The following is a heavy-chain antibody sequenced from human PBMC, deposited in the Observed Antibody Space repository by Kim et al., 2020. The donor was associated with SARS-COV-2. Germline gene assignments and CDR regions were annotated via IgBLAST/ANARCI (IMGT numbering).Heavy chain of an antibody. CDR2: IYYSGST. V-gene: IGHV4-59*01. CDR3: ARARLDSSSWYSPQGGMDV. CDR1: GGSISSYY. J-gene: IGHJ6*02. Sequence: SETLSLTCTVSGGSISSYYWSWIRQPPGKGLEWIGYIYYSGSTNYNPSLKSRVTISVDTSKNQFSLKLSSVAAADTAVYYCARARLDSSSWYSPQGGMDVWGQGTTVTVSS. D-gene: IGHD6-13*01.